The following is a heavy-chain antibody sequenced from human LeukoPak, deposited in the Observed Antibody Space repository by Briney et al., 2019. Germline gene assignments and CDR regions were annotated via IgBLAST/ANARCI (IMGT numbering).Heavy chain of an antibody. CDR2: ISGSGGST. CDR1: GFTFSSYA. CDR3: ARQRGQRKASDY. D-gene: IGHD6-25*01. V-gene: IGHV3-23*01. J-gene: IGHJ4*02. Sequence: GGSLRLSCAASGFTFSSYAMSWVRQAPGKGLEWVSAISGSGGSTYYADSVKGRFTISRDNSKNTLYLQMNSLRAEDTAVYYCARQRGQRKASDYWGQGTLVTVSS.